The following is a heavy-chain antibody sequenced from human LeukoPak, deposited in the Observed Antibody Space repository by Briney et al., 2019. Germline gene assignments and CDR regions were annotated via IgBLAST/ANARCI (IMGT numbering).Heavy chain of an antibody. Sequence: SETLSLTCAVYGGSFSPYYWSWIRQSPDKGLEWIGEINHSRSTNYNPSLKSRVTISVDTSKNQFSLKLSSVTAAGTAVYYCARGLPSTVVRSAAFDIWGQGTMVTVSS. J-gene: IGHJ3*02. V-gene: IGHV4-34*01. CDR3: ARGLPSTVVRSAAFDI. D-gene: IGHD4-23*01. CDR1: GGSFSPYY. CDR2: INHSRST.